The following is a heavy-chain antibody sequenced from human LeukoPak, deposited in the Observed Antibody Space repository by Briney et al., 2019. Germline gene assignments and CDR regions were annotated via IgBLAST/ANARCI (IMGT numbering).Heavy chain of an antibody. D-gene: IGHD1-1*01. CDR1: GGSISSYY. V-gene: IGHV4-59*01. CDR3: AREVSGTTGDWFDP. Sequence: PSETLSLTRTVSGGSISSYYWSWIRQPPGKGLECIGYIYYSGSTNYNPSLKSRVTISVDTSKNQFSLKLSSVTAADTAVYYCAREVSGTTGDWFDPWGQGTLVTVSS. J-gene: IGHJ5*02. CDR2: IYYSGST.